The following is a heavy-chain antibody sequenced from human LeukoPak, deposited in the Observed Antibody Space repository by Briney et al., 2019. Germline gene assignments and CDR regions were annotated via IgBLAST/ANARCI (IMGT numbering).Heavy chain of an antibody. Sequence: GGSLRLSCAASGFTFSSYAMHWVRQAPGKGLEWVAFIRYDGSNKYYADSVKGRFTISRDDSKNTLYLQMNSLRAEDTAVYYCAKDRSGGYGSGSYYFDYWGQGTLVTVAS. D-gene: IGHD3-10*01. CDR1: GFTFSSYA. J-gene: IGHJ4*02. CDR3: AKDRSGGYGSGSYYFDY. CDR2: IRYDGSNK. V-gene: IGHV3-30*02.